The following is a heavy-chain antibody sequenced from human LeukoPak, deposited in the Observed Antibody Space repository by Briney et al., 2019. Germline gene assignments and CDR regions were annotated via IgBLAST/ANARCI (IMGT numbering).Heavy chain of an antibody. D-gene: IGHD3-10*01. J-gene: IGHJ4*02. CDR2: VNSDGSNT. V-gene: IGHV3-74*01. Sequence: GGSLRLSCAASGFTFSSHWMHWVRQAPGKGLVWVSRVNSDGSNTYYADSVKGRFTISSDNAKNTLYLQMNSLRAEDTAAYYCAKDSLFHYYFAYWGQGTLVTVSS. CDR1: GFTFSSHW. CDR3: AKDSLFHYYFAY.